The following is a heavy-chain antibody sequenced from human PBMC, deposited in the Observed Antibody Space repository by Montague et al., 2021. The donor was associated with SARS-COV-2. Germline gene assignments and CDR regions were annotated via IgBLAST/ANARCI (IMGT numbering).Heavy chain of an antibody. CDR3: ARAGRVRFLEYGMDV. D-gene: IGHD3-3*01. CDR2: IYYSGST. CDR1: GGSISSYY. J-gene: IGHJ6*02. Sequence: SETLSLTCTVSGGSISSYYWSWIRQPPGKGLEWIGYIYYSGSTNXNSSLKSRVTISVDTSKKQFSLKLSSVTAADTAVYYCARAGRVRFLEYGMDVWGQGTTVTVSS. V-gene: IGHV4-59*01.